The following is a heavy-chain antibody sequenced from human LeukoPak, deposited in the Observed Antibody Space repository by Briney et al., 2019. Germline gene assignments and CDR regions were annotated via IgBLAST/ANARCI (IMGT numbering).Heavy chain of an antibody. V-gene: IGHV3-20*04. D-gene: IGHD1-26*01. CDR2: INWNGGST. Sequence: GGSLRLSCAASGFTFDDYGMSWVRQAPGKGLEWVSGINWNGGSTGYADSVKGRFTISRDNAKNTLYLQMNSLRDEDSAVYYCARGVVGATGGAFDIWGQGTMVTVTS. CDR3: ARGVVGATGGAFDI. J-gene: IGHJ3*02. CDR1: GFTFDDYG.